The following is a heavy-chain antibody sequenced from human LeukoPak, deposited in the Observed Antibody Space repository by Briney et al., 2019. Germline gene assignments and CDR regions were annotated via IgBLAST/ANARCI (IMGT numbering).Heavy chain of an antibody. V-gene: IGHV3-15*07. D-gene: IGHD2-15*01. Sequence: PGGSLRLSCAASGFTFSNARMNWVRQAPGKGLEWVGRIKSKTDGGTTDYAAPVKGRFTISRDDSKNTLYLQMNSLKTEDTAVYYCTTEGGYCSGGSCYSWYYFDYWGQGTLVTVSS. CDR3: TTEGGYCSGGSCYSWYYFDY. CDR1: GFTFSNAR. J-gene: IGHJ4*02. CDR2: IKSKTDGGTT.